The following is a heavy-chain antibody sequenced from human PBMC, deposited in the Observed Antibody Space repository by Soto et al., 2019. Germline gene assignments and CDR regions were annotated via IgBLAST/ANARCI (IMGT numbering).Heavy chain of an antibody. J-gene: IGHJ3*02. Sequence: GGSLRLSCAASGFTFSSYAMSWVRQAPGKGLEWVSSISGSGGTTHYADSVKGRFTISRDNSRNTLYLHMNSLRAEDTAVYYCGKDFYYYGSGSYIAFDIWGQGTMVTVSS. V-gene: IGHV3-23*01. D-gene: IGHD3-10*01. CDR3: GKDFYYYGSGSYIAFDI. CDR2: ISGSGGTT. CDR1: GFTFSSYA.